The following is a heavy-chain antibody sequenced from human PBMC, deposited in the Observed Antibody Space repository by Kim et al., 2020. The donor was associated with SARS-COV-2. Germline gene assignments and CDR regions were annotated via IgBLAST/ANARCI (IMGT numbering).Heavy chain of an antibody. J-gene: IGHJ6*02. CDR1: GYTFTSYG. CDR2: ISAYNGNT. CDR3: ARDGGAVAYEYDYYYGMDV. V-gene: IGHV1-18*01. D-gene: IGHD6-19*01. Sequence: ASVKVSCKASGYTFTSYGISWVRQAPGQGLEWMGWISAYNGNTNYAQKLQGRVTMTTDTSTSTAYMELRSLRSDDTAVYYCARDGGAVAYEYDYYYGMDVWGQGTTVTVSS.